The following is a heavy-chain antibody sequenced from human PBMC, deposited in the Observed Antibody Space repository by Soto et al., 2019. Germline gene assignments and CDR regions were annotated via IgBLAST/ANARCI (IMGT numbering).Heavy chain of an antibody. V-gene: IGHV4-31*03. J-gene: IGHJ4*02. CDR3: ARRKTVAAAGPVDS. CDR2: IYYSGRT. D-gene: IGHD6-13*01. Sequence: QVQLQESGPGLVKPSQTLSLTCTVSGGSISSGGYYWSWIRQHPWKGPEWIGYIYYSGRTYYNPSLKSRVTISGDTSKNQYSLKLSSLTAAATAVYDCARRKTVAAAGPVDSWGQGTLVTVSS. CDR1: GGSISSGGYY.